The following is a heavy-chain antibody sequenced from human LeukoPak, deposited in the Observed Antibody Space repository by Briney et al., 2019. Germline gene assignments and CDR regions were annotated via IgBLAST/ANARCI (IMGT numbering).Heavy chain of an antibody. CDR2: ISYDGSNK. J-gene: IGHJ4*02. CDR1: GFTFSSYA. D-gene: IGHD6-19*01. CDR3: ARDCEVAGNFDY. V-gene: IGHV3-30*09. Sequence: GGSLRLSCAASGFTFSSYAMHWVRQAPGKGLEWVAVISYDGSNKYYADSVKGRFAISRDNSKNTLYLQMNSLRAEDTAVYYCARDCEVAGNFDYWGQGTLITVSS.